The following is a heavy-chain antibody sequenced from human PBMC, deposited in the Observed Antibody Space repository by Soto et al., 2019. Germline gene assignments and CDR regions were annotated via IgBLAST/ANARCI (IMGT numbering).Heavy chain of an antibody. CDR2: INSDGTTT. V-gene: IGHV3-74*01. Sequence: GRSLILSCAASECTCSSYWMHWVRQAPGKGLVWVSRINSDGTTTNFADSVKGRFTISRDNAQNTLFLQMNGLRAEDTAVYYCARGLYHKYGQDYWGRGTLVTVSS. CDR1: ECTCSSYW. J-gene: IGHJ4*02. D-gene: IGHD2-2*01. CDR3: ARGLYHKYGQDY.